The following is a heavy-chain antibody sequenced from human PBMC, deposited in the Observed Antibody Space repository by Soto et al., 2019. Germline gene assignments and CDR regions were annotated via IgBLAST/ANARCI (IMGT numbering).Heavy chain of an antibody. CDR1: GGTFSSYA. V-gene: IGHV1-69*13. CDR2: IIPIFGTA. J-gene: IGHJ4*02. D-gene: IGHD2-2*01. CDR3: ARASCSSTSCYLPLTAIDY. Sequence: SVKVSCKASGGTFSSYAISWVRQAPGQGLEWMGGIIPIFGTANYAQKFQGRVTITADESTSTAYMELSSLRSEGTAVYYCARASCSSTSCYLPLTAIDYWGQGTLVTVSS.